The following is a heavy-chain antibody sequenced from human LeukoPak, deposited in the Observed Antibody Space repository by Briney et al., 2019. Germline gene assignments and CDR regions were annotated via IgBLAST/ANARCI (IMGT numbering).Heavy chain of an antibody. CDR1: GFTFSSYL. V-gene: IGHV3-74*01. CDR2: INSDESNT. Sequence: GGSLRLSCAASGFTFSSYLMHWVRQAPGKGLVWVSRINSDESNTNSYADSVKGRFIISRDNAKNTLYLQMNSLRAEDTAVYFCGRGGNGIDIWGQGTTVLVSS. CDR3: GRGGNGIDI. D-gene: IGHD2-8*01. J-gene: IGHJ3*02.